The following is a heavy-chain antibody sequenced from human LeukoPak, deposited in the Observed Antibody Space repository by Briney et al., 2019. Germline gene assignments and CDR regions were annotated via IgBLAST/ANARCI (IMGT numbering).Heavy chain of an antibody. CDR1: GFTFSSYE. CDR2: ISSSGTTI. CDR3: AIQSTVVKNFDY. Sequence: PGGSLRLSCAASGFTFSSYEMNWVRQAPGKGLEWVSYISSSGTTIYYTDSVKGRFTISRDNAKNSLYLRMNSLRAEDTAVYYCAIQSTVVKNFDYWGQGTLVSVSS. D-gene: IGHD4-23*01. J-gene: IGHJ4*02. V-gene: IGHV3-48*03.